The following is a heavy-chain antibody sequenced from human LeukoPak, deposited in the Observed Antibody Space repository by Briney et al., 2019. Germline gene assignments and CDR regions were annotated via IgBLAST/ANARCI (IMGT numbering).Heavy chain of an antibody. D-gene: IGHD3-10*01. Sequence: GGPLRLSCAASGFIFSNYAMSWVRQAPGKGLEWGSTLINTGIGTYYADSVKGRFTISRDNYENTLFLQMNSLRAEDTAIYSCAKVPYSDYGSGRPPFMDVWGQGTTVAVSS. CDR1: GFIFSNYA. CDR2: LINTGIGT. J-gene: IGHJ6*02. V-gene: IGHV3-23*01. CDR3: AKVPYSDYGSGRPPFMDV.